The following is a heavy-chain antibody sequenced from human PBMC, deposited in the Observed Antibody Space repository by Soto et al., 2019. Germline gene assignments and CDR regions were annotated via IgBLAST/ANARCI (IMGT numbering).Heavy chain of an antibody. J-gene: IGHJ4*02. CDR2: ISDSGST. D-gene: IGHD2-2*01. CDR3: AKGVDGPHCTRTSCLFYFDY. Sequence: EVQLLESGGVLVQPGGSLRLFCAASGFTFTNYAMNWVHLAPGKGLEWVSTISDSGSTYYADSVKGRFTISRDNSKNTLYLHMSSLRAEDTAVYFCAKGVDGPHCTRTSCLFYFDYWGQGTLVTVSS. CDR1: GFTFTNYA. V-gene: IGHV3-23*01.